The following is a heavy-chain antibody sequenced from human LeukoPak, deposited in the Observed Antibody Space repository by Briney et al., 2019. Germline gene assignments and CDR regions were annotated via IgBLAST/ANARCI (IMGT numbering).Heavy chain of an antibody. J-gene: IGHJ4*02. CDR1: GFTFSSYA. D-gene: IGHD5-18*01. CDR3: AKGLAAMGLFDY. V-gene: IGHV3-23*01. Sequence: PGGPLRLSCAASGFTFSSYAMSWVRQAPGKGLEWVSAISGSGGSTYYADSVKGRFTISRDNSKNTLYLQMNSLRAEDTAVYYCAKGLAAMGLFDYWGQGTLVTVSS. CDR2: ISGSGGST.